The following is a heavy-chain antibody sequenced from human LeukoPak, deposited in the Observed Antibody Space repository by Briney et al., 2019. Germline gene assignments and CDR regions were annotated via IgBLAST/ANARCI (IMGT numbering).Heavy chain of an antibody. J-gene: IGHJ4*02. CDR1: GLNFSAYY. CDR3: VAGVALDY. CDR2: ISKTGTTI. Sequence: PGGSLRLSCVASGLNFSAYYMTWIRWAPGNGLEAPGKGLEWLSHISKTGTTIYYADSVKGRFTISRDNAKSSLYLHMTSLRGEDTAVYYCVAGVALDYWGQGALVTVSS. D-gene: IGHD3-3*01. V-gene: IGHV3-11*01.